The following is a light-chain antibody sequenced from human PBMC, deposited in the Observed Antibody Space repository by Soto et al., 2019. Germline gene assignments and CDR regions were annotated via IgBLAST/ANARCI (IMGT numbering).Light chain of an antibody. CDR1: HSVISTY. Sequence: EIVLTQSPGTLSLSPGERATLSCRASHSVISTYLAWYQQKPGQAPRLLIYDASTRATGIPARFSGSGSGTEFTLTISSLQSEDFVVYYCQQYNNWLRTFGQGTKVDIK. CDR3: QQYNNWLRT. CDR2: DAS. V-gene: IGKV3-15*01. J-gene: IGKJ1*01.